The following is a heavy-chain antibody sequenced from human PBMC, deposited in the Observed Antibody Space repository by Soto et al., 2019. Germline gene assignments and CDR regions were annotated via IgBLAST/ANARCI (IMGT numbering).Heavy chain of an antibody. CDR3: ATLGVSPPPP. CDR1: GCGLNGAW. D-gene: IGHD6-13*01. V-gene: IGHV3-15*07. CDR2: IKSASRAGTS. Sequence: GGSLRLSCVASGCGLNGAWKSWVRQAPGTGLEWVGRIKSASRAGTSEYAAPVKGGVTISRDDSRNTMYLQMDNLRNEDPGVYYCATLGVSPPPPGGQGTLVTVSS. J-gene: IGHJ5*02.